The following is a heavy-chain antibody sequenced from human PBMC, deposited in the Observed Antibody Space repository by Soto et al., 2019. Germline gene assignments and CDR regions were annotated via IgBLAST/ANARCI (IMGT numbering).Heavy chain of an antibody. CDR2: IKSKTDGGTT. CDR3: TTTGSYYVEYFDY. V-gene: IGHV3-15*01. D-gene: IGHD1-26*01. J-gene: IGHJ4*02. CDR1: GFTFSNAW. Sequence: LRLSCAASGFTFSNAWMSWVRQAPGKGLEWVGRIKSKTDGGTTDYAAPVKGRFTISRDDSKNTLYLQMNSLKTEDTAVYYCTTTGSYYVEYFDYWGQGTLVTVSS.